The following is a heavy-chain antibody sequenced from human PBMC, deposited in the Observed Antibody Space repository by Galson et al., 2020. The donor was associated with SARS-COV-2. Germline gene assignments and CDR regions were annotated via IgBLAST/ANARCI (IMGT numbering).Heavy chain of an antibody. CDR3: ARDRGGWLQFPGWYFDL. V-gene: IGHV4-39*07. J-gene: IGHJ2*01. D-gene: IGHD5-12*01. CDR2: IYYSGST. CDR1: CGSISSSSYY. Sequence: ASETLSLTCTVSCGSISSSSYYWGWIRQPPGKGLEWIGSIYYSGSTYYNPSLKSRVTISVDTSKNQFSLKLSSVTAADTAVYYCARDRGGWLQFPGWYFDLWGRGTLVTVSS.